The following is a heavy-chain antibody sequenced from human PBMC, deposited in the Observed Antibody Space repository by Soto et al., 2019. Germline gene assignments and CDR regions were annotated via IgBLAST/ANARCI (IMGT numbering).Heavy chain of an antibody. CDR1: GGSISSGGYS. V-gene: IGHV4-30-2*01. J-gene: IGHJ4*02. CDR2: IYHSGST. CDR3: AREGRGYFDY. Sequence: KPSETLSLTCAVSGGSISSGGYSWSWLRQPPGKGLEWIGYIYHSGSTYYNPSLKGRFTISRDNAKNSLYLQMNSLRAEDTAVYYCAREGRGYFDYWGQGTLVTVSS.